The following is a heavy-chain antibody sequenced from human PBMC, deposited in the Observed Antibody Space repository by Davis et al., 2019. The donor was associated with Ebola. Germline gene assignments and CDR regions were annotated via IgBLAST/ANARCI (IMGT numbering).Heavy chain of an antibody. CDR2: IYHSGST. V-gene: IGHV4-38-2*02. Sequence: PSETLSLTCTVSGYSTSPGYYRGWTRQPPAQAPEWLGSIYHSGSTYYNPSLKSRVTISVDTSKNQFSLKLSSVTAADTAVYYCARGGSSWFYSVQNAEYFQHWGQGALVTVSS. CDR3: ARGGSSWFYSVQNAEYFQH. J-gene: IGHJ1*01. D-gene: IGHD6-13*01. CDR1: GYSTSPGYY.